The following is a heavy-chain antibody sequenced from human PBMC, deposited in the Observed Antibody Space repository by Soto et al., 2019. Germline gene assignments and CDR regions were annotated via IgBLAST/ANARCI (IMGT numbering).Heavy chain of an antibody. Sequence: EVQLVESGGGLVQPGGSLRLSCEGSGFTFSNFWMTWVRQAPGKGLEWVANINEDGSERYYVDSVKGRFTISTDNAKNSLYLQMNSLRAEDTAVYYCERGRSNAFDIWGQGTMVTVSS. V-gene: IGHV3-7*04. CDR3: ERGRSNAFDI. J-gene: IGHJ3*02. CDR2: INEDGSER. CDR1: GFTFSNFW.